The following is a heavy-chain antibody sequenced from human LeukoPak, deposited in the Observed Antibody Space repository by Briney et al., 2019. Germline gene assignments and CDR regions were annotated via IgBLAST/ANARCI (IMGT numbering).Heavy chain of an antibody. CDR2: INSDATST. V-gene: IGHV3-74*01. Sequence: EPGGSLRLSCAASGFTVSSNYMSWVRQAPGKGLVWVSRINSDATSTSYADSVRGRFTISRDDAKNTMYLQMNSLRAEDTAMYYCVRGSPGYSSSWHAYWGQGTLVTVSS. CDR3: VRGSPGYSSSWHAY. CDR1: GFTVSSNY. D-gene: IGHD6-13*01. J-gene: IGHJ4*02.